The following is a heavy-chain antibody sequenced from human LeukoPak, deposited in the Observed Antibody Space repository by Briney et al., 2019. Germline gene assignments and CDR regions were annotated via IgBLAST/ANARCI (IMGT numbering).Heavy chain of an antibody. CDR3: ARDRYFNLRYYYYYYMDV. CDR1: GGSISSYY. Sequence: SETLSLTCTVSGGSISSYYWSWIRQPAGKGLEWIGRICTSGSTNYNPSLKSRVTMSVDTSKNQFSLKLSSVTAADTAVYYCARDRYFNLRYYYYYYMDVWGKGTTVTVSS. J-gene: IGHJ6*03. CDR2: ICTSGST. V-gene: IGHV4-4*07. D-gene: IGHD2/OR15-2a*01.